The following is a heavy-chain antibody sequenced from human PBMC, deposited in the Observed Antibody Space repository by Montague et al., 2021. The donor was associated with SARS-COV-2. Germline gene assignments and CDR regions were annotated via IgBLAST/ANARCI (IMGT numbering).Heavy chain of an antibody. Sequence: SETLSLTCAVSGGSISSSNWWGWVRQPPGKGLEWIGEIHHSGSTNYNPSLKSRATMSVDKSKNQFSLRLSSVTAADTAVYFCARESDCSSSSCLSFYYYNGMDVWGQGTTVTVSS. CDR1: GGSISSSNW. CDR3: ARESDCSSSSCLSFYYYNGMDV. J-gene: IGHJ6*02. D-gene: IGHD2-2*01. V-gene: IGHV4-4*02. CDR2: IHHSGST.